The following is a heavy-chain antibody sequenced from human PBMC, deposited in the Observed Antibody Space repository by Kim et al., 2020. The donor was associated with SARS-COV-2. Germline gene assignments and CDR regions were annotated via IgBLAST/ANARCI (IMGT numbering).Heavy chain of an antibody. CDR3: ARGDRIAARTDAFDI. Sequence: SETLSLTCAVYGGSFSGYYWIWIRQPPGKGLEWIGDINHSGSTNYNPSLKSRVTISVDTSKNQFSLKLSSVTAADTAVYYCARGDRIAARTDAFDIWGQGTMVTVSS. V-gene: IGHV4-34*01. D-gene: IGHD6-6*01. CDR2: INHSGST. CDR1: GGSFSGYY. J-gene: IGHJ3*02.